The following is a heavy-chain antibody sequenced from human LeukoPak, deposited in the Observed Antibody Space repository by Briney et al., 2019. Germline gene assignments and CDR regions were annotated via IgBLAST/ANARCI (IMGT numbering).Heavy chain of an antibody. D-gene: IGHD4-17*01. V-gene: IGHV3-53*01. J-gene: IGHJ4*02. Sequence: GGSLRLSCAASGFTVSSNYMSWVRQAPGKGLEWVSVIYSGGSTYYADSVKGRFTISRDDSKNTLYLQMNSLRAEDTAVYYCAKDTTLTLNFFDYWGQGTLVTVSS. CDR3: AKDTTLTLNFFDY. CDR2: IYSGGST. CDR1: GFTVSSNY.